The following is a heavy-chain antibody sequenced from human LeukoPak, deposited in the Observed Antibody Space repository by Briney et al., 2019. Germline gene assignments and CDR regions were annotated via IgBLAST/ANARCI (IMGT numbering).Heavy chain of an antibody. D-gene: IGHD6-6*01. V-gene: IGHV4-4*07. Sequence: SETLSLTCTVSGGSISSYYWNWIRQPAGKRLEWIGRIYTSGSTNFNPSLKSRVTMSVDTSKNQFSLKLSSVTAADTAVYYCARVDPDSSSTLEVFDYWGQGTLVTVSS. CDR2: IYTSGST. J-gene: IGHJ4*02. CDR3: ARVDPDSSSTLEVFDY. CDR1: GGSISSYY.